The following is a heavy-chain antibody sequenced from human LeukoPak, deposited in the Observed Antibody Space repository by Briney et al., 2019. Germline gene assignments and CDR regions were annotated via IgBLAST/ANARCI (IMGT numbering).Heavy chain of an antibody. D-gene: IGHD5-12*01. Sequence: GASVKVSCKASGYTFTGYYMHWVRQAPGQGLEWMGWINTNSGGTNYAQKFQGRVTMTRDTSISTADMELSRLRSDDAAVYYCARDWCRGYSGYPPRGVLDYWGQGTLVTVSS. CDR1: GYTFTGYY. J-gene: IGHJ4*02. CDR2: INTNSGGT. CDR3: ARDWCRGYSGYPPRGVLDY. V-gene: IGHV1-2*02.